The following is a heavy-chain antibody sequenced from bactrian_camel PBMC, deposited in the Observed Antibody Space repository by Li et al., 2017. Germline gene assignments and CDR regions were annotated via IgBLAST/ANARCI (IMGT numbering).Heavy chain of an antibody. J-gene: IGHJ4*01. V-gene: IGHV3-2*01. CDR3: AAERCSGSCFVTDLWRF. CDR1: GLTFVGGNC. Sequence: QVQLVESGGGSVQAGGSLRLSCAASGLTFVGGNCMGWFRQAPGKGREGVVTVDRNSTTTYAESMKGRFTSSEDNTRNTLDLQMNSLKPEDTAMYYCAAERCSGSCFVTDLWRFRGQGTQVTVS. D-gene: IGHD3*01. CDR2: VDRNSTTT.